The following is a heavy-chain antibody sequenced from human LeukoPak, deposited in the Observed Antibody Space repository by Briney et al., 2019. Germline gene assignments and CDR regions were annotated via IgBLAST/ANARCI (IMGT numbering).Heavy chain of an antibody. CDR3: ARASRYCSGGSCYFLPFDY. CDR2: INAGNGNT. J-gene: IGHJ4*02. Sequence: GVSVKVSCKASGYTFTSYAMHWVRQAPGQRLEWMGWINAGNGNTKYSQKFQGRVTITRDTSASTAYMELSSLRSEDTAVYYCARASRYCSGGSCYFLPFDYWGQGTLVTVSS. D-gene: IGHD2-15*01. CDR1: GYTFTSYA. V-gene: IGHV1-3*01.